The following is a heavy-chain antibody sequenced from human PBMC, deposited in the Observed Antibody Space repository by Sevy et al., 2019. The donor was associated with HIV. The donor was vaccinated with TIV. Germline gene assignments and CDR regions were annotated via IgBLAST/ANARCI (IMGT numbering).Heavy chain of an antibody. CDR2: ISYDGSNK. D-gene: IGHD2-15*01. J-gene: IGHJ4*02. CDR1: GFTFSSYA. CDR3: ARRYCSGGSCYKGVLDY. Sequence: GGSLRLSCAASGFTFSSYAMHWVRQAPGRGLEWVAVISYDGSNKYYADSVKGRFTISRDNSKNTLYLQMNSLRAEDTAVYYCARRYCSGGSCYKGVLDYWGQRTLVTVSS. V-gene: IGHV3-30-3*01.